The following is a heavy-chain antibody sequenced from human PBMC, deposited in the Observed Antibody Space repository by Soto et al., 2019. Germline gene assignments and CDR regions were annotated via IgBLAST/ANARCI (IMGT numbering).Heavy chain of an antibody. D-gene: IGHD3-22*01. V-gene: IGHV4-39*01. CDR2: IYYDGTT. J-gene: IGHJ6*02. CDR1: SGSISSTSYY. CDR3: ARQGRNTKIVLVKHYAADF. Sequence: SETLSLTGTVSSGSISSTSYYWAWIRQPPGKGLEWIGAIYYDGTTYYTESLKSRVSISVDTSKNQFPLKVNSVTAADTAVYFCARQGRNTKIVLVKHYAADFWGQGTAVTVSS.